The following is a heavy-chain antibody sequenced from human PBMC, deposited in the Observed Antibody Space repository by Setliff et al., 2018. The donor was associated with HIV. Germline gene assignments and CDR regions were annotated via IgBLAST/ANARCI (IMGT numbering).Heavy chain of an antibody. CDR1: GGAMGSYY. D-gene: IGHD3-10*01. V-gene: IGHV4-39*01. J-gene: IGHJ5*02. Sequence: SETLSLTCVISGGAMGSYYWGWIRQPPGEGLEWIGSTYYSGSTYYNPSLKSRVTISVDTSKNQFSLKLSSVTAADTAVYYCARHGLLWFGAGYNWFDPWGQGTLVTVSS. CDR3: ARHGLLWFGAGYNWFDP. CDR2: TYYSGST.